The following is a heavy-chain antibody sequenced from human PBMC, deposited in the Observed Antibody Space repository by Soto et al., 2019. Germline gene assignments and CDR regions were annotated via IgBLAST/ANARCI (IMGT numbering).Heavy chain of an antibody. V-gene: IGHV3-30*03. D-gene: IGHD2-2*01. CDR3: ASHLLRDCSSTSCYFNGMDV. CDR1: GFTFSSYG. J-gene: IGHJ6*02. CDR2: ISYDGSNK. Sequence: QVQLVESGGGVVQPGRSLRLSCAASGFTFSSYGMHWVRQAPGKGLEWVAVISYDGSNKYYADSVKGRFTISRDNSKNTLYLQMNSLRAEDTAVYYCASHLLRDCSSTSCYFNGMDVWGQGTTVTVSS.